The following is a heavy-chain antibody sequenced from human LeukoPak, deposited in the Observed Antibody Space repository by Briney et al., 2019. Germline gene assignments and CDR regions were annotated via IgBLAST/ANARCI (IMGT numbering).Heavy chain of an antibody. CDR3: GRSLRGAYLGALDY. D-gene: IGHD7-27*01. J-gene: IGHJ4*02. V-gene: IGHV6-1*01. Sequence: SQTLSLTCAISGDSVSNYSAAWEWIRQSPSRGLEWLGRTYYGSRWYTDYAPSVRSRVTISADTSKNQFSLQLNSVSPEDTAMYYCGRSLRGAYLGALDYWGQGTLVTASS. CDR2: TYYGSRWYT. CDR1: GDSVSNYSAA.